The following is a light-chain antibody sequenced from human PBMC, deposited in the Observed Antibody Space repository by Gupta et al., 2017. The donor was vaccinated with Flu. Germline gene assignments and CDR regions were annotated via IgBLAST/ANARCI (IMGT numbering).Light chain of an antibody. CDR1: NSNIGSNY. J-gene: IGLJ2*01. CDR2: RDD. Sequence: GQRVTISCSGSNSNIGSNYVYWYQQLPGTAPKLLIYRDDQRPSGVPDHFSGSKSGTSGSLAISGLRSGDEAAYYCASWDDTLSAVVFGGGTKLTVL. V-gene: IGLV1-47*01. CDR3: ASWDDTLSAVV.